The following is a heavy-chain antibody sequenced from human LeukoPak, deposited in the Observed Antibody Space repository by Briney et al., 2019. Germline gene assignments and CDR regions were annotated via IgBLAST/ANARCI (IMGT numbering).Heavy chain of an antibody. J-gene: IGHJ4*02. V-gene: IGHV3-30*02. CDR2: IRYDGSNK. CDR3: AKDKDSSSPLFDFDY. D-gene: IGHD6-13*01. Sequence: GGSLRLSCAASGFTFSSYGMHWVRQALGKGLEWVAFIRYDGSNKYYADSVKGRFTISRDNSKNTLYLQMNSLRAEDTVVYYCAKDKDSSSPLFDFDYWGQGTLVTVSS. CDR1: GFTFSSYG.